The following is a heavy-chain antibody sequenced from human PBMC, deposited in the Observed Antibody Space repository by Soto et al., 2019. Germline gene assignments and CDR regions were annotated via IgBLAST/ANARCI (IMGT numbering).Heavy chain of an antibody. Sequence: PGKGLEWIGEIYYSGRTNYNPSTKSPVTISVDTSKHQSSLKLRSVTAADTAVYYCAFFFQGEGGIRAVRSVSAFLLNRSSDL. J-gene: IGHJ2*01. V-gene: IGHV4-59*01. CDR3: AFFFQGEGGIRAVRSVSAFLLNRSSDL. CDR2: IYYSGRT. D-gene: IGHD2-2*01.